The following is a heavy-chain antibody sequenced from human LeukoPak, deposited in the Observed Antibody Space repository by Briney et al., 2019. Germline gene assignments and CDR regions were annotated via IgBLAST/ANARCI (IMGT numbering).Heavy chain of an antibody. Sequence: ASVKVSCKASGYTFTGYYMHWVRQAPGQGLEWMGWINPNSGGTNYAQKLQGRVTMTRDTSISTAYMELSRLRSDDTAVYYCARAGMVRGVIKGPLGYWGQGTLVTVSS. V-gene: IGHV1-2*02. CDR1: GYTFTGYY. J-gene: IGHJ4*02. D-gene: IGHD3-10*01. CDR3: ARAGMVRGVIKGPLGY. CDR2: INPNSGGT.